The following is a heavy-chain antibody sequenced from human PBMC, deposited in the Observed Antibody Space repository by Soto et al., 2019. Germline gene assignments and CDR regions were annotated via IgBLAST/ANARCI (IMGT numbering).Heavy chain of an antibody. CDR2: ISGSSNYI. CDR1: GFTFSSYS. D-gene: IGHD6-13*01. CDR3: AREGGYSSSWYLPFGY. V-gene: IGHV3-21*01. Sequence: EVQLVESGGGLVKPGGSLRLSCAASGFTFSSYSMNWVRQAPGKGLEWVSSISGSSNYIYYADSVKGRFTISRDNAKNSLYLQMNSLRAEDTAVYYCAREGGYSSSWYLPFGYWGQGTLITVSS. J-gene: IGHJ4*02.